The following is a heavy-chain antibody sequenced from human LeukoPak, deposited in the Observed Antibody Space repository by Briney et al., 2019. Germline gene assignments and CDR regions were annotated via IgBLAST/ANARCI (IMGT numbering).Heavy chain of an antibody. Sequence: PGRSLRLSCAASGFTFSSYAMHWVRQAPGKGLEWVAVISYDGSNKYYADSVKGRFTISRDNSKNTLYPQMNSLRAEDTAVYYCARVTGLELQACDYWGQGTLVTVSS. CDR1: GFTFSSYA. J-gene: IGHJ4*02. CDR2: ISYDGSNK. CDR3: ARVTGLELQACDY. V-gene: IGHV3-30-3*01. D-gene: IGHD1-7*01.